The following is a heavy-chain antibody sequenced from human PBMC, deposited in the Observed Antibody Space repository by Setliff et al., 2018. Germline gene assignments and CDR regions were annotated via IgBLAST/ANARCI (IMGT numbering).Heavy chain of an antibody. V-gene: IGHV3-30*01. D-gene: IGHD2-2*01. Sequence: GGSLRLSCAASGVTFSRHAMHWVRQAPGKGLEWVAVMSNDGSDKSYADSVKGRFTISRDNSKNTLYLQMNSLRAEDTAVYYCARTYCSDTSCYDYYYYMDIWGKGTTVTVAS. J-gene: IGHJ6*03. CDR3: ARTYCSDTSCYDYYYYMDI. CDR2: MSNDGSDK. CDR1: GVTFSRHA.